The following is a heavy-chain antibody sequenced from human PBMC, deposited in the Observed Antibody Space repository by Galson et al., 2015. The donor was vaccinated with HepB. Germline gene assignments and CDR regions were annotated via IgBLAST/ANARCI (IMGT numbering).Heavy chain of an antibody. V-gene: IGHV3-11*01. CDR1: GFIFSDYY. CDR2: MSSRGSTI. Sequence: SLRLSCAGSGFIFSDYYMSWIRQAPGKGLEWVSYMSSRGSTIYYGDSVKGRFTISRDNANNSLYLQMNSLRGEDTAVYYCARMYCSNGVCLYGMDVWGQGTTVTVSS. J-gene: IGHJ6*02. D-gene: IGHD2-8*01. CDR3: ARMYCSNGVCLYGMDV.